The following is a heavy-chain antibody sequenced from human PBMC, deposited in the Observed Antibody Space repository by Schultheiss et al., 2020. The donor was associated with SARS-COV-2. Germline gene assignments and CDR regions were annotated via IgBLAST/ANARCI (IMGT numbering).Heavy chain of an antibody. Sequence: SETLSLTCAVYGGSFSGYYWSWIRQPPGKGLEWIGEINHSGSTNYNPSLKSRVTISVDTSKNQFSLKLSSVTAADTAVYYCAKDLPVKWLGLDSWGRGTPVTVAS. V-gene: IGHV4-34*01. CDR1: GGSFSGYY. J-gene: IGHJ4*02. CDR3: AKDLPVKWLGLDS. D-gene: IGHD5-12*01. CDR2: INHSGST.